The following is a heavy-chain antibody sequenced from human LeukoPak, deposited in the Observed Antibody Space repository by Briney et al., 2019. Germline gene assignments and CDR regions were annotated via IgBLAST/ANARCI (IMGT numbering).Heavy chain of an antibody. Sequence: GGSLRLSCAASGFTLSNYWMDWVRQAPGKGLEWVAKIKYDGSEKYYVDSVKGRFTISRDNADNSLYLEMNSLRAEDTGVHYCARDDGRGLYDSSGRELLPYYWGQGTLVTVSS. V-gene: IGHV3-7*01. J-gene: IGHJ4*02. CDR3: ARDDGRGLYDSSGRELLPYY. CDR1: GFTLSNYW. CDR2: IKYDGSEK. D-gene: IGHD3-22*01.